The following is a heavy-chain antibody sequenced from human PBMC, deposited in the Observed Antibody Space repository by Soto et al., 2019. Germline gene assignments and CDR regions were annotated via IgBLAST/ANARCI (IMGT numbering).Heavy chain of an antibody. CDR2: ISPNSGGT. Sequence: ASVNVSCKASGYTFTGYYMHWVRQAPGQGLEWMGWISPNSGGTDYAQNFQGRVTMTRDTSISTAYMDLSRLRSDDTAVYYCAREVGVGATSDFDFWGQGTLVTVSS. V-gene: IGHV1-2*02. D-gene: IGHD1-26*01. J-gene: IGHJ4*02. CDR1: GYTFTGYY. CDR3: AREVGVGATSDFDF.